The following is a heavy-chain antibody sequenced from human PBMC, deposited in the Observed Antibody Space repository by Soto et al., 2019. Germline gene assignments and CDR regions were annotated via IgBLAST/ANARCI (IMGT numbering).Heavy chain of an antibody. J-gene: IGHJ6*03. V-gene: IGHV4-34*01. CDR1: GGSFSGYY. CDR2: INHSGST. Sequence: SETLSLTCAVYGGSFSGYYWSWIRQPPGKGLEWIGEINHSGSTNYNPSLKSRVTISVDTSKNQFSLKLSSVTAADTAVYYCARRRPYSSSWHLSYYYMDVWGKGTTVTVSS. CDR3: ARRRPYSSSWHLSYYYMDV. D-gene: IGHD6-13*01.